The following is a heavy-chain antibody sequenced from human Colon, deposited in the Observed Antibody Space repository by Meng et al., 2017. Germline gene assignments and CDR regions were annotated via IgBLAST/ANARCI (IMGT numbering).Heavy chain of an antibody. Sequence: QVHLHESGQGLVWPSDDLSLVCTVSGGSIKSGGYHWCWVRQHPGKGLEYIGFMSDSGTTDYNPSLRSRVSISEIGSSKNQFSLTLRSVTAADTATYFCARDTLYGTDYWGQGVLVTVSS. V-gene: IGHV4-31*03. D-gene: IGHD4-17*01. CDR3: ARDTLYGTDY. CDR2: MSDSGTT. J-gene: IGHJ4*02. CDR1: GGSIKSGGYH.